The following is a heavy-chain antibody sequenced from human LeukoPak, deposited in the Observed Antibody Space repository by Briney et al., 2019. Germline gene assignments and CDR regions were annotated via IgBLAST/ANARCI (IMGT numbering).Heavy chain of an antibody. CDR3: AKLAPRGHNDDDYFDL. D-gene: IGHD5-12*01. Sequence: GGSLRLSCAASGFTFSTYAMSWVRQAPGKGLEWVSAFSGSGGSPYYADSVKGRFTISRDNSKNTLYLQMNNLRAEDTALYYCAKLAPRGHNDDDYFDLGGQGSMVTVSS. CDR2: FSGSGGSP. J-gene: IGHJ3*01. V-gene: IGHV3-23*01. CDR1: GFTFSTYA.